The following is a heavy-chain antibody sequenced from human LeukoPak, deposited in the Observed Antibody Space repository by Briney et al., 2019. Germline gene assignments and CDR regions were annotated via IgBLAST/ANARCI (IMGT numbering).Heavy chain of an antibody. CDR1: GGSIISYY. CDR3: ARAQKGYSGSYSGYYYYMDV. Sequence: SETLSLTCTVSGGSIISYYWSCIRQPPGKGLEWIGYIYYSGSTNYNPSLKSRVTISVDTSKNQFSLKLSSVTAADTAVYYCARAQKGYSGSYSGYYYYMDVWGKGTTVTISS. D-gene: IGHD1-26*01. CDR2: IYYSGST. J-gene: IGHJ6*03. V-gene: IGHV4-59*01.